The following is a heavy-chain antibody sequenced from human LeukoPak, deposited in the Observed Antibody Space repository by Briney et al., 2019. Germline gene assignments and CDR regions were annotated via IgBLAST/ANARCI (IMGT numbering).Heavy chain of an antibody. J-gene: IGHJ3*02. CDR1: GFNFSSYA. D-gene: IGHD3-9*01. V-gene: IGHV3-23*01. CDR2: ISGSGGST. CDR3: AQKFDWSQGGAFDI. Sequence: PGGSLRLSCAASGFNFSSYAMSWVRQAPGKGLEWVSAISGSGGSTYYADSVKGRFTISRDNSKNTLYLQMNSLRAEDTAVYYCAQKFDWSQGGAFDIWGQGTMVTVSS.